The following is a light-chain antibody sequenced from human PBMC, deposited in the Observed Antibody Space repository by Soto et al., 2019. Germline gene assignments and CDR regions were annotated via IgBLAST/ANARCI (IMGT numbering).Light chain of an antibody. CDR1: QSISSW. CDR2: KAS. J-gene: IGKJ4*01. V-gene: IGKV1-5*03. Sequence: DIQMTQSPSTLSASVGYRVTITCRASQSISSWLAWYQQKPGKAPKLLIYKASSLESGVPSRFSGSGSGTDFTITISSLQPDDFATYYCQQYDNYVTFGGGTKVEIK. CDR3: QQYDNYVT.